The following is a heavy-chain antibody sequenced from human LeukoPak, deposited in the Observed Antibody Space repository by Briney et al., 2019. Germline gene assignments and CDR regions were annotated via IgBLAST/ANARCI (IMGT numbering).Heavy chain of an antibody. CDR2: IYSGGNT. CDR3: GRRNLGLYYFDY. J-gene: IGHJ4*02. CDR1: EFTVSSNY. V-gene: IGHV3-66*01. Sequence: LPGGSLRLSCAASEFTVSSNYMSWVRQAPGKGLEWVSIIYSGGNTYYADSVKGRFTISRDNSKNMVYLQMNSLRAEDTAVYYCGRRNLGLYYFDYWGQGTLVTVSS. D-gene: IGHD1-14*01.